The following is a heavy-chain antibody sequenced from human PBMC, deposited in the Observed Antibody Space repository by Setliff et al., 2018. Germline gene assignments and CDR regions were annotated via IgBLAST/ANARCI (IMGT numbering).Heavy chain of an antibody. V-gene: IGHV1-3*03. Sequence: ASVKVSCKASGYTFISYALHWVRQAPGQRLEWVGWINPASGNTKYSQEFQGRVTITRDTSATTVYMELSSLRSDDMAVYYCARKGPNSSSHVFGYWGQGTLVTVSS. J-gene: IGHJ4*02. D-gene: IGHD3-16*01. CDR3: ARKGPNSSSHVFGY. CDR1: GYTFISYA. CDR2: INPASGNT.